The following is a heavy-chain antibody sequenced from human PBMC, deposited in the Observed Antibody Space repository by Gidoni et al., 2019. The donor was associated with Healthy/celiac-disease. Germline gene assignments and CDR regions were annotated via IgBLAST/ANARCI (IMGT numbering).Heavy chain of an antibody. V-gene: IGHV3-13*01. J-gene: IGHJ3*02. CDR2: IGTAGDT. D-gene: IGHD3-9*01. Sequence: EVQLVESGGGLVQPGGSLRLSCAASGFTFSSYDMHWVRQATGKGLEWVSAIGTAGDTYYPGSVKGRFTISRENAKTSLYLQMNSLRAGDTAVYYCARAAHVTYYDILTGSDAFDIWGQGTMVTVSS. CDR1: GFTFSSYD. CDR3: ARAAHVTYYDILTGSDAFDI.